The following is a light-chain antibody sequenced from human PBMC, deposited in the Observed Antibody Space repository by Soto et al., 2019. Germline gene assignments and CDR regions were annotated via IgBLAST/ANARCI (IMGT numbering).Light chain of an antibody. V-gene: IGLV4-60*02. Sequence: QSVLTQSSSASASLGSSVKLTCTLSSGHSSYIIAWHQQQPGKAPRYLMKLEGSGSYNKGSGVPDRFSGSSSGADRYLTISNLQFEEEADYYCETWDSNSRVVGGGTQLAVL. J-gene: IGLJ3*02. CDR1: SGHSSYI. CDR3: ETWDSNSRV. CDR2: LEGSGSY.